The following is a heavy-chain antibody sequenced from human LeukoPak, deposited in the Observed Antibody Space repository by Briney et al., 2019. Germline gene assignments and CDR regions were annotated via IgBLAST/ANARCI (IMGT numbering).Heavy chain of an antibody. J-gene: IGHJ4*02. V-gene: IGHV3-48*03. CDR1: GFTFSSYE. CDR3: AKESRYCSSTSCYAVPEYNY. CDR2: ISSSGRTT. D-gene: IGHD2-2*01. Sequence: AGGSLRLSCAASGFTFSSYEMNWVRQAPGKGLEWVSYISSSGRTTYYADSVKGRFTMSRDNAKNTLYLQMNSLRAEDTAVYYCAKESRYCSSTSCYAVPEYNYWGQGTLVTVSS.